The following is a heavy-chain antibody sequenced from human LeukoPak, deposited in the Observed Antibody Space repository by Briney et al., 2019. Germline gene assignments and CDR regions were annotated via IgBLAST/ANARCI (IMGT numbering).Heavy chain of an antibody. CDR3: ARHGRSILVDAFDI. J-gene: IGHJ3*02. V-gene: IGHV4-39*01. D-gene: IGHD3-22*01. CDR2: IYYSGST. CDR1: GGSISSSSYY. Sequence: PSETLSLTCSVSGGSISSSSYYWGWIRQPPGKGLEWIGSIYYSGSTYYNPSLRSRVTISVDTSMNQFSLNLSSVTAADTSVYYCARHGRSILVDAFDIWGQGTMVTVSS.